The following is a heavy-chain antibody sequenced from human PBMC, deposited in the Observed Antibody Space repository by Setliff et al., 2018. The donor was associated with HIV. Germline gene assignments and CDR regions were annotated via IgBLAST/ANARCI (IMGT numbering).Heavy chain of an antibody. J-gene: IGHJ4*02. D-gene: IGHD2-21*02. V-gene: IGHV4-34*01. Sequence: SETLSLTCAVYGGSFSNHYWTWIRQPPGKGLEWIGEINPSESTHYNPSLKSRVTISVDTSKNQFSLILTSVTAADTAVYYCARGGDWTLDCWGRGSLVTVSS. CDR2: INPSEST. CDR1: GGSFSNHY. CDR3: ARGGDWTLDC.